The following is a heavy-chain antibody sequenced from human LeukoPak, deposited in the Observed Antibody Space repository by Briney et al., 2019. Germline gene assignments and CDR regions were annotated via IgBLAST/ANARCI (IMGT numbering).Heavy chain of an antibody. J-gene: IGHJ4*02. V-gene: IGHV1-18*01. D-gene: IGHD3-10*01. CDR1: GYTFTSYG. Sequence: ASVKVSCKASGYTFTSYGISWVRQAPGQGLEWMGWISAYNGNTNYAQKLQGRVTMTTDTSTSTAYMKLRSLRSDDTAVYYCARDPPDGYGSGRGSDYWGQGTLVTVSS. CDR3: ARDPPDGYGSGRGSDY. CDR2: ISAYNGNT.